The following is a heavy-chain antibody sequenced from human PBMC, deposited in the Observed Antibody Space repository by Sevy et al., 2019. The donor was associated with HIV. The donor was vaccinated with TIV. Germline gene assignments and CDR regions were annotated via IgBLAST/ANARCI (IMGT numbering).Heavy chain of an antibody. Sequence: GGSLRLSCAASAFTFSSYNMNWVRQAPGKGLEWVSCISGSSNYIYYAEFLKGRFIISRDNAKNTLYLQMNSLRADDTAVYYCARGPPDGSYDYFDYWGQGTLVTVSS. V-gene: IGHV3-21*06. J-gene: IGHJ4*02. D-gene: IGHD1-26*01. CDR3: ARGPPDGSYDYFDY. CDR2: ISGSSNYI. CDR1: AFTFSSYN.